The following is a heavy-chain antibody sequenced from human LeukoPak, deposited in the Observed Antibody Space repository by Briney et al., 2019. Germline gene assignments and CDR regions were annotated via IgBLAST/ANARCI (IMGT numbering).Heavy chain of an antibody. CDR3: ARDRVAAASLDY. CDR2: IYYSGST. Sequence: SETLSLTCTVSGGSVGSGSHYWSWIRQPPGKGLEWIGYIYYSGSTNYNPSLKSRGTISVDTSKNQFSLKLSSVTAADTAVYYCARDRVAAASLDYWGQGTLVTVSS. J-gene: IGHJ4*02. CDR1: GGSVGSGSHY. D-gene: IGHD6-13*01. V-gene: IGHV4-61*01.